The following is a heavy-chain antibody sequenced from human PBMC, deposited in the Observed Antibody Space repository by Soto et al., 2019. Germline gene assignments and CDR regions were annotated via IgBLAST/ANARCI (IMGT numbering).Heavy chain of an antibody. CDR2: ISDSGGNT. CDR3: SKWSGFGDA. D-gene: IGHD3-10*01. J-gene: IGHJ5*02. Sequence: GGSLRLSCAASGFTFSSYSMTWVRQAPGKGLEWVSGISDSGGNTWYADSVKGRFTISRDNSKNTLFLQMNSLRVEDTAVYFCSKWSGFGDAWGQGTLVTV. V-gene: IGHV3-23*01. CDR1: GFTFSSYS.